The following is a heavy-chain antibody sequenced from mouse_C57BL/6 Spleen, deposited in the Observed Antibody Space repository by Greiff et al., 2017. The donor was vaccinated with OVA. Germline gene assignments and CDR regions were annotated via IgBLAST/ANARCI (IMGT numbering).Heavy chain of an antibody. Sequence: QVQLQQSDAELVKPGASVKISCKVSGYTFTDHTLHWMKQRPDKGLEWIGYIYTRDGSTKYNEKVKGRATLTADKSSSTAYMQLNSLTSEDSAVYFCARGKLWYPDYWGQGTTLTVSS. CDR3: ARGKLWYPDY. CDR1: GYTFTDHT. J-gene: IGHJ2*01. CDR2: IYTRDGST. D-gene: IGHD2-1*01. V-gene: IGHV1-78*01.